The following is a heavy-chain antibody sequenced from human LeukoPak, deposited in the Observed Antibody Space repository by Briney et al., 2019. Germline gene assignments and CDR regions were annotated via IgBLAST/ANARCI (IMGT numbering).Heavy chain of an antibody. CDR3: ARDDRDGYNWAWFDY. J-gene: IGHJ4*02. Sequence: GGSLRLSCGASGFTFSSYEMNWVRQAPGKGLEWVSYSSSSGSTIYYADSVKGRFTISRDNAKKSLYLQMNSLRAEDTAVYYCARDDRDGYNWAWFDYWGQGTLVTVSS. D-gene: IGHD5-24*01. CDR2: SSSSGSTI. V-gene: IGHV3-48*03. CDR1: GFTFSSYE.